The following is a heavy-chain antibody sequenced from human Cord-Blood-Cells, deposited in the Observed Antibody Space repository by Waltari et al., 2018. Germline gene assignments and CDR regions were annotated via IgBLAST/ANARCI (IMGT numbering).Heavy chain of an antibody. Sequence: QLQLQESGPGLVKPSETLSLTCTVPGGSISRSRYYWGGIRQPPGTGLEGIGSLYYSGTTYYIPSLTSRVTISVDTSKNPFSLKLSSVTAAYTAVYYCARQILGYCSSTSCYVDAFDIWGQGTMVTVSS. V-gene: IGHV4-39*01. CDR3: ARQILGYCSSTSCYVDAFDI. CDR1: GGSISRSRYY. D-gene: IGHD2-2*01. CDR2: LYYSGTT. J-gene: IGHJ3*02.